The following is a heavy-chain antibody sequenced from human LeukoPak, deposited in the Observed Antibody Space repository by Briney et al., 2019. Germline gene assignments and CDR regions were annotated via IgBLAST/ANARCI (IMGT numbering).Heavy chain of an antibody. J-gene: IGHJ6*02. Sequence: PSETLSLTCTVSGGSISSSSYYWGWIRQPPGKGLEWIGSIYYSGSTYYNPSLKSRVTISVDTSKNQFSLKLSSVTAADTAVYYCASIDYYYDSSGYYSLGMDVWGQGTTVTVSS. CDR1: GGSISSSSYY. D-gene: IGHD3-22*01. CDR3: ASIDYYYDSSGYYSLGMDV. V-gene: IGHV4-39*01. CDR2: IYYSGST.